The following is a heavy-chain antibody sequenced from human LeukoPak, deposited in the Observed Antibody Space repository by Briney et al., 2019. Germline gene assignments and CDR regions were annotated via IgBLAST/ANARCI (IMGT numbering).Heavy chain of an antibody. Sequence: GGSLRLSCAASGFTFSGYGIHWVRQAPGKGLEWVAFLSYDGSNKFYADSVKGRFTISRDNSKNTLYLQMNSLRAEDTAVYYCAKNSRWELPDYWGQGTLVTVSS. CDR3: AKNSRWELPDY. CDR2: LSYDGSNK. D-gene: IGHD1-26*01. V-gene: IGHV3-30*02. CDR1: GFTFSGYG. J-gene: IGHJ4*02.